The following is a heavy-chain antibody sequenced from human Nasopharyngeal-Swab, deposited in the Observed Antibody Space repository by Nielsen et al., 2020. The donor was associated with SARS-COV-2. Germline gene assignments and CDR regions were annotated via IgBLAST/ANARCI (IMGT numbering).Heavy chain of an antibody. J-gene: IGHJ3*02. D-gene: IGHD1-26*01. CDR3: ARDPIPAGGSDGFDI. CDR1: GFPFNIYW. V-gene: IGHV3-7*01. Sequence: GESLKISCAASGFPFNIYWMSWVRQAPGKGLEWVANIKQDGSEKYNVNSVKGRFTISRDNAKNSLYLQMNSLRAEDTAVYYCARDPIPAGGSDGFDIWGQGTMVTVSS. CDR2: IKQDGSEK.